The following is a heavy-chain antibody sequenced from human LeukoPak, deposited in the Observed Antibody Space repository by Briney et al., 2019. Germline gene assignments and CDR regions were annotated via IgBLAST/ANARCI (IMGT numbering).Heavy chain of an antibody. CDR3: ARVDSSFTCSGGSCYWSP. D-gene: IGHD2-15*01. CDR1: GGSISSSSYY. CDR2: IYYSGST. Sequence: SETLSLTCTVSGGSISSSSYYWGWIRQPPGKGLEWIGSIYYSGSTYYNPSLKSRVTISVDTSKNQFSLKLSSVTAADTAVYYCARVDSSFTCSGGSCYWSPWGQGTLVTVSS. J-gene: IGHJ5*02. V-gene: IGHV4-39*01.